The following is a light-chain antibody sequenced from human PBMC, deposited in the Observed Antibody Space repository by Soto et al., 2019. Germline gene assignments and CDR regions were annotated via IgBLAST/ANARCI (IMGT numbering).Light chain of an antibody. V-gene: IGKV3-15*01. CDR3: QQYNNWPPT. Sequence: ERVMTQSPDTLSVSPGERATLSCTASQSVSSNLAWYQQKPGQAPRLLIYGASTRAPGIPARFSGSGSGTEFTLTISSLQSEDFAVYYCQQYNNWPPTFGQGTQV. CDR1: QSVSSN. CDR2: GAS. J-gene: IGKJ1*01.